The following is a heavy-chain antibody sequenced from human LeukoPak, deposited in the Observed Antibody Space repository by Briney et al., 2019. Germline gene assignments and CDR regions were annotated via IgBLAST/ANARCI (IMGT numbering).Heavy chain of an antibody. CDR2: ISYDGSNK. D-gene: IGHD4-17*01. Sequence: GRSLRLSCAASGFTFSSYAMHWVRQAPGKGLEWVAVISYDGSNKYYADSVKGRFTISRDNSKNTLYLQMNSLRAEDTAVYYCAREVTTVPGYFDLWGRGTLVTVSS. CDR1: GFTFSSYA. J-gene: IGHJ2*01. V-gene: IGHV3-30*04. CDR3: AREVTTVPGYFDL.